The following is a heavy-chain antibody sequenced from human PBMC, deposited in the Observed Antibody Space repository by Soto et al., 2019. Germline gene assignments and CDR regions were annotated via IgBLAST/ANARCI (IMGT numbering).Heavy chain of an antibody. D-gene: IGHD3-3*01. CDR3: AKDLKAVRSGYYYYMDV. Sequence: EVQLVESGGGLVQPGRSLRLSCAASGFTFDDYAMHWVRQAPGKGLEWVSGISWNSGSIGYADSVKGRFTISRDNAKNSLYLQMNSLRAEDTALYYCAKDLKAVRSGYYYYMDVCGNGTTVTVSS. CDR2: ISWNSGSI. CDR1: GFTFDDYA. V-gene: IGHV3-9*01. J-gene: IGHJ6*03.